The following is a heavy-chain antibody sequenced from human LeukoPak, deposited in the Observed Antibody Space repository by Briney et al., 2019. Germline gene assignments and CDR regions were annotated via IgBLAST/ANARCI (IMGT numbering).Heavy chain of an antibody. Sequence: SETLSLTCTVSGDSISTYYWTWIRQPPGKGLEWIGYISDSGSTNYNPSLKSRVTISLDTSKNQFSLKLISLAAADTAAYYCARVEYGDYGWFDPWGQGNLVTVSS. V-gene: IGHV4-59*01. D-gene: IGHD4-17*01. CDR3: ARVEYGDYGWFDP. J-gene: IGHJ5*02. CDR2: ISDSGST. CDR1: GDSISTYY.